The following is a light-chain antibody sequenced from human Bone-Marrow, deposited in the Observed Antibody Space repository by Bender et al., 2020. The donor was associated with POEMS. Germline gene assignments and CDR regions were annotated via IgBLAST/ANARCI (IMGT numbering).Light chain of an antibody. J-gene: IGLJ1*01. CDR2: DVI. CDR1: SSDIGDYDY. CDR3: SSYTGSSASPWV. V-gene: IGLV2-8*01. Sequence: QSALTQPPSASGSPGQSVTISCTGTSSDIGDYDYVSWFQQHPGKAPKGLIYDVIKRPSGIPDRFPGSKSGKTASLTVSGLQAEDEADYYCSSYTGSSASPWVFGTGTKVTV.